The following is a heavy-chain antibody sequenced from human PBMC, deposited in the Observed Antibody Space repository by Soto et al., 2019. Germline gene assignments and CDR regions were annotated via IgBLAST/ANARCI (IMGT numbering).Heavy chain of an antibody. CDR2: ISYDGSNK. J-gene: IGHJ4*02. V-gene: IGHV3-30-3*01. Sequence: GGSLRLSCAASGFTFSSYAMHWVRQAPGKGLEWVAVISYDGSNKYYADSVKGRFTISRDNSKNTLYLQMNSLRAEDTAVYYCARDFNSSGWYVNYFAYWGQGTLVTVSS. D-gene: IGHD6-19*01. CDR3: ARDFNSSGWYVNYFAY. CDR1: GFTFSSYA.